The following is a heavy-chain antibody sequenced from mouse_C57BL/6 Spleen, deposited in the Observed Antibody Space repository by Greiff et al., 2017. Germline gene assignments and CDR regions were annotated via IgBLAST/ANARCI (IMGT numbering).Heavy chain of an antibody. CDR1: GYSITSGYY. J-gene: IGHJ3*01. V-gene: IGHV3-6*01. CDR3: AGDNPTLYGSSYPFAY. Sequence: VQLQQSGPGLVKPSQSLSLTCSVTGYSITSGYYWNWIRQFPGNKLEWMGYISYDGSNNYNPSLKNRISITRDTSKNPFFLKLNSVTTEDTATYYCAGDNPTLYGSSYPFAYWGQGTLVTVSA. CDR2: ISYDGSN. D-gene: IGHD1-1*01.